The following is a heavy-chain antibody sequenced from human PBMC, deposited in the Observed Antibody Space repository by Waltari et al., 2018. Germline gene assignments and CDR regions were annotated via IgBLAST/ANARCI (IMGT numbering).Heavy chain of an antibody. CDR2: IIPIFGTA. D-gene: IGHD3-22*01. CDR3: ARVRGDSSGYYSSYYFDY. Sequence: QVQLVQSGAEVKKPGSSVKVSCKASGGTFSSYAISWVRPAPGPGLEWMGGIIPIFGTANYAQKCQGRVTITADESTSTAYMELSSLRSEDTAVYYCARVRGDSSGYYSSYYFDYWGQGTLVTVSS. CDR1: GGTFSSYA. V-gene: IGHV1-69*01. J-gene: IGHJ4*02.